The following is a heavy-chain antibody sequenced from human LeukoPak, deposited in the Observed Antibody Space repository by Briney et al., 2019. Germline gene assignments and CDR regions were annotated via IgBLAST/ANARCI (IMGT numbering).Heavy chain of an antibody. CDR1: GYTFTGYY. D-gene: IGHD2-15*01. Sequence: GASVKVSCKASGYTFTGYYMHWVRQAPGQGLEWMGWINPNSGGTNYAQKFQGRVTMTRDTSISTAYMELSRLRSDDTAVYYCARAVLAWYCSGGSCYSGAFDIWGQGTMVTVSS. CDR2: INPNSGGT. CDR3: ARAVLAWYCSGGSCYSGAFDI. V-gene: IGHV1-2*02. J-gene: IGHJ3*02.